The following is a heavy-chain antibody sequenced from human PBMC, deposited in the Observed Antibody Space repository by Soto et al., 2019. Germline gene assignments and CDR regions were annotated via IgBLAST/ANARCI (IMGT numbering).Heavy chain of an antibody. V-gene: IGHV3-74*01. Sequence: EVQLVESGGGLVQPGGSLRLSCAASGFSFSTYWMHWVRQAPGKGLVWVSRINYDGSTTNYADAVKGRFTISRDNAKNTLYLQMNSLTAEDKAVYYCARVARGAWGVFDPWGQGTLVTVSS. CDR1: GFSFSTYW. CDR3: ARVARGAWGVFDP. J-gene: IGHJ5*02. CDR2: INYDGSTT. D-gene: IGHD3-16*01.